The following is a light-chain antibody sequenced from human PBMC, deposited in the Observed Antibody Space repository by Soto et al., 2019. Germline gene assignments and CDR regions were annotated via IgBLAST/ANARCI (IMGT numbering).Light chain of an antibody. J-gene: IGKJ5*01. CDR1: QSVSRY. CDR3: QQRSNWIT. Sequence: ILLTHTPHTLSLSRGDRATLSCRASQSVSRYLAWYQQKPGQAPRLLIYDASYRATGIPARFSGSGCGTDFTLTISILAPEDFAIYYCQQRSNWITFSQGTRQDIK. V-gene: IGKV3-11*01. CDR2: DAS.